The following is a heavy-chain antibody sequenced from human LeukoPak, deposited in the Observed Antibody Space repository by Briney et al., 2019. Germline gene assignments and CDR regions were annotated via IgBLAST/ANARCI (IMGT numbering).Heavy chain of an antibody. CDR3: ARSYGSGSYPDY. D-gene: IGHD3-10*01. J-gene: IGHJ4*02. CDR2: IIPIFGTA. Sequence: VASVKVSCKASGGTFSSYAISWVRQAPGQGLEWMGGIIPIFGTANYAQKFQGRVTITANESTSTAYMELSSLRSEDTAVYYCARSYGSGSYPDYWGQGTLVTVSS. V-gene: IGHV1-69*13. CDR1: GGTFSSYA.